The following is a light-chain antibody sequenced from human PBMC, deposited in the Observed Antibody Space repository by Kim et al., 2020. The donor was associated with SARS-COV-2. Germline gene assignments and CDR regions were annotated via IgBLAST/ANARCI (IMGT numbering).Light chain of an antibody. V-gene: IGLV2-18*02. CDR3: SSYTSSSTSYV. Sequence: QSALTQPPSVSGSPGQSVTISCTGTSSDVGSYNRVSWYQQPPGTAPKLMIYEVSNRPSGVPDCFSGSKSGNTASLTISGLQAEDEADYYCSSYTSSSTSYVFGTGTKVTVL. J-gene: IGLJ1*01. CDR1: SSDVGSYNR. CDR2: EVS.